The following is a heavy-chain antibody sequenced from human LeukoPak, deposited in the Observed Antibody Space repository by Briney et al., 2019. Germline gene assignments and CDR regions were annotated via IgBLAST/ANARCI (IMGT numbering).Heavy chain of an antibody. CDR3: ARGVLTLNWFDP. CDR2: MNPNSGNT. D-gene: IGHD2-8*01. J-gene: IGHJ5*02. V-gene: IGHV1-8*01. Sequence: VASVKVSCKASGYSLTTYDINWVRQATGQGPEWMGWMNPNSGNTAYAQNFQGRVTMTRNTSISTAYMELSSLRSEDTAVYYCARGVLTLNWFDPWGQGTLVTVSS. CDR1: GYSLTTYD.